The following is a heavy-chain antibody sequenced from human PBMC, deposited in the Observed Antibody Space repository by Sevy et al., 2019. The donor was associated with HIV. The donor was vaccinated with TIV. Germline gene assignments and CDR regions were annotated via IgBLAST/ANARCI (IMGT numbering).Heavy chain of an antibody. J-gene: IGHJ5*02. CDR1: GFSLSTSGVG. V-gene: IGHV2-5*02. Sequence: SGPTLVNPTQTLTLTCTFSGFSLSTSGVGVGWIRQPPGKALEWLALIYWDDDKRYSPSLTSRLTISKDTSKNQVVLTMTNMDPVDTATYYCARSDYGDYVKWFDPWGQGTLVTVSS. CDR3: ARSDYGDYVKWFDP. D-gene: IGHD4-17*01. CDR2: IYWDDDK.